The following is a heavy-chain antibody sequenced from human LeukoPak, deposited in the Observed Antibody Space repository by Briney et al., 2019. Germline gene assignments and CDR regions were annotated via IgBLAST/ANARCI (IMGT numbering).Heavy chain of an antibody. D-gene: IGHD3-3*01. V-gene: IGHV4-31*03. CDR2: IHYIGNT. CDR3: ARVRDDFFFDF. CDR1: GDSISRSGFY. Sequence: PSETLSLTCTVSGDSISRSGFYWSWSRQHPGTGLEWIAYIHYIGNTYYNPSLEGRVTMSVDTSSNQFSLNVASVTAADTAFYYCARVRDDFFFDFWGQGLLVTVSS. J-gene: IGHJ4*02.